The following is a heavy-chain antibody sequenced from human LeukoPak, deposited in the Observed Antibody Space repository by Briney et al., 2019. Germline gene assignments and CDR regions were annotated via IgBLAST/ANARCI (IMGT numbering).Heavy chain of an antibody. CDR1: GYTFTGYH. CDR3: ARDSLRTAIALAGANWFDP. Sequence: ASVKVSCKASGYTFTGYHMHWVRQAPGQGLEWMGIINPSGGGTTYAQKFQGRVTMTRDTSTSTVYMELSSLRSEDTAVYYCARDSLRTAIALAGANWFDPWGQGTLVTVSS. J-gene: IGHJ5*02. V-gene: IGHV1-46*01. D-gene: IGHD6-19*01. CDR2: INPSGGGT.